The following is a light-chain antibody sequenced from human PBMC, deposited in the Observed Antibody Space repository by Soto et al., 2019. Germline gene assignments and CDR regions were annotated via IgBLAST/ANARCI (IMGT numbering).Light chain of an antibody. V-gene: IGKV3D-15*01. CDR1: QSVSSN. J-gene: IGKJ1*01. CDR2: GAS. CDR3: QQYNNWPQT. Sequence: EVVMSQSPATLSVSPGERVTLSCRASQSVSSNLAWYQQKPGQAPRLLIYGASIRATGIPDRFSGSGSGTDFTLTISSLQSEDFAEYHCQQYNNWPQTFGQGTKVDIK.